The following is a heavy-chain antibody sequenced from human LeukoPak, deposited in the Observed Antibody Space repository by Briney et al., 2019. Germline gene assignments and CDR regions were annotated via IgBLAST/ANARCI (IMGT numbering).Heavy chain of an antibody. CDR1: GYTFTGYY. CDR2: INPNSGGT. V-gene: IGHV1-2*02. J-gene: IGHJ4*02. CDR3: ARAMYYDFWSGYLLY. D-gene: IGHD3-3*01. Sequence: ASVKVSCKASGYTFTGYYMHWVRQAPGQGLEWMGWINPNSGGTNYAQKFQGRVTMTRDTSISTAYMELSRLRSDDTAVYYCARAMYYDFWSGYLLYWGQGTLVTVSS.